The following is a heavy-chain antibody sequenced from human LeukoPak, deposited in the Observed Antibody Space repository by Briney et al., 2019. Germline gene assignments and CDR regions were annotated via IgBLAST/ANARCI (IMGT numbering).Heavy chain of an antibody. CDR1: GGAFSSYA. D-gene: IGHD3-3*01. J-gene: IGHJ6*03. CDR3: ARDYYDFWSGSGRNGNDYYYYYYMDV. Sequence: SVKVSCKASGGAFSSYAISWVRQAPGQGLEWMGGIIPIFGTANYAQKFQGRVTITADESTSTAYMELSSLRSEDTAVYYCARDYYDFWSGSGRNGNDYYYYYYMDVWGKGTTVTVSS. CDR2: IIPIFGTA. V-gene: IGHV1-69*13.